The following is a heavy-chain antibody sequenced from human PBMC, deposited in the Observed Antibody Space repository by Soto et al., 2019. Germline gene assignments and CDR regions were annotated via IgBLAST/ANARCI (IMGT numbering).Heavy chain of an antibody. CDR2: INAGNGNT. CDR1: GYTFTTYT. Sequence: ASVKVSCKASGYTFTTYTVHWVRQAPGQWLEWMGWINAGNGNTKYSQKFQGRVTITRDTSASTAYMELSSLRSEDTAVYYCAREGIAVAGGAFDYWGPGILVTVSS. J-gene: IGHJ4*02. V-gene: IGHV1-3*01. D-gene: IGHD6-19*01. CDR3: AREGIAVAGGAFDY.